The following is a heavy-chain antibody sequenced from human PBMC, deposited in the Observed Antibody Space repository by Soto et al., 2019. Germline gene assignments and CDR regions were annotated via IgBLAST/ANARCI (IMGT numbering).Heavy chain of an antibody. CDR1: GYTFTSYD. Sequence: ASVKVSCKASGYTFTSYDINWVRQATGQGLEWMGWMNPNSGNTGYAQKFQGRVTMTRNTSISTAYMELSSLRSEDTAVYYCARVFIVPAATRLLYYMDVWGKGTTVTVSS. CDR3: ARVFIVPAATRLLYYMDV. D-gene: IGHD2-2*01. CDR2: MNPNSGNT. J-gene: IGHJ6*03. V-gene: IGHV1-8*01.